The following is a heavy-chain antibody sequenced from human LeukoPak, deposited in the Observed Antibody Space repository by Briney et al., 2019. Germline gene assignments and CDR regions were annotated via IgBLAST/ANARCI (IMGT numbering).Heavy chain of an antibody. D-gene: IGHD6-19*01. Sequence: GGSLRLSCAASGFTFSSYAMSWVRQAPGKGLEWVSAISGSGGSTYYADSVKGRFTISRDNSKNALYLQMNSLRAEDTAVYYCAKGSSRIAVAGIQDYWGQGTLVTVSS. V-gene: IGHV3-23*01. CDR2: ISGSGGST. J-gene: IGHJ4*02. CDR3: AKGSSRIAVAGIQDY. CDR1: GFTFSSYA.